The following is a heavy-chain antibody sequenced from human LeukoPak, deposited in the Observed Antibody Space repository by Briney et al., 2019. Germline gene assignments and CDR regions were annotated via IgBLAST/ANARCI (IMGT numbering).Heavy chain of an antibody. J-gene: IGHJ4*02. Sequence: GESLKISCKGSGYSFTSYWIGWVRQMPGKGLEWMGIIYPGDSDTRYSPSFQGQVTISADKSISTAYLQWSSLKASDTAMYYCASTNGYCSGGSCYHIFDYWGQGTLVTVSS. D-gene: IGHD2-15*01. V-gene: IGHV5-51*01. CDR2: IYPGDSDT. CDR3: ASTNGYCSGGSCYHIFDY. CDR1: GYSFTSYW.